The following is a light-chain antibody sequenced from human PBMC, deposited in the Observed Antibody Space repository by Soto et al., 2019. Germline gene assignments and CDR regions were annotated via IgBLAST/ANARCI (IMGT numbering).Light chain of an antibody. V-gene: IGKV3D-20*02. CDR2: GAS. CDR3: HQRQYWPPIT. CDR1: QSISSSY. Sequence: EIVLTQSPGTLSLSPGERATLPCRASQSISSSYLAWYQQKPGQAPRLLLYGASSRATDIPARFSGSGSGTDFTLTISSLEPEDFAVYYCHQRQYWPPITFGQGTRLEIK. J-gene: IGKJ5*01.